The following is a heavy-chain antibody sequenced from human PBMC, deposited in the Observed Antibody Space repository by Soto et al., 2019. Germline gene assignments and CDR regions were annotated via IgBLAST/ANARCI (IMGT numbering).Heavy chain of an antibody. V-gene: IGHV3-33*01. D-gene: IGHD2-21*01. CDR2: IWYDGSNK. CDR1: GFTFSSYG. J-gene: IGHJ5*01. CDR3: AREDWGGDCYFVS. Sequence: GGSLRLSCAASGFTFSSYGMHWVRQAPGKGLEWVTVIWYDGSNKNYADSVKGRFTISRENSKNTLYLKMNSLRAEDTVVYYCAREDWGGDCYFVSWGQGTLVTVS.